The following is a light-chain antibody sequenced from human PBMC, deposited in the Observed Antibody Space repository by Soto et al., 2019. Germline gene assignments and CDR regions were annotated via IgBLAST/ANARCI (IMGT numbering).Light chain of an antibody. CDR2: EVS. J-gene: IGLJ2*01. CDR3: SLXTSSHVL. Sequence: QSALTQPASVSGSPGQSITISCTGTSSDSNYNFVSWYQQHPGKTPKLMIYEVSRRPSGVSSRFSGSKSDNTASLTISGLQAEDEADYYCSLXTSSHVLFSGGTKLTVL. CDR1: SSDSNYNF. V-gene: IGLV2-14*01.